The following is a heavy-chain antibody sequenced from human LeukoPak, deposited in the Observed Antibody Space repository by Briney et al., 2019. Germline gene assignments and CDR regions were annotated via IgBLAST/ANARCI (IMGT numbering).Heavy chain of an antibody. D-gene: IGHD6-19*01. V-gene: IGHV3-30*03. CDR2: ISYDGSNE. CDR3: ASWDGYSSGWTHAFDI. J-gene: IGHJ3*02. CDR1: GYTFTGYY. Sequence: SCKASGYTFTGYYMHWVRQAPGKGLEWVAVISYDGSNENYADSVKGRFTISRDNTKNTLYVQMNSLRAEDTALYYCASWDGYSSGWTHAFDIWGQGTMVTVSS.